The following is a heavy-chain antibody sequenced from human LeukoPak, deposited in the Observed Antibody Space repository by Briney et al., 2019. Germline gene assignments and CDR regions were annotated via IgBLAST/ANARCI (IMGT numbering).Heavy chain of an antibody. CDR2: INHSGST. V-gene: IGHV4-34*01. Sequence: PGGSLRLSCAASGFTFSSYWMSWVRQSPGKGLEWIREINHSGSTNYNPSLKSRVTISVDTSKNQFSLKLSSVTAADTAVYYCARGMTLAAAGLDNWGQGTLVTVSS. CDR1: GFTFSSYW. CDR3: ARGMTLAAAGLDN. D-gene: IGHD6-13*01. J-gene: IGHJ4*02.